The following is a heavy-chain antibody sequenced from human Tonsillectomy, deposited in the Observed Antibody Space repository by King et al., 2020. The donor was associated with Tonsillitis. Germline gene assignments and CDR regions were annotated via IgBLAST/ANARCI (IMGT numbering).Heavy chain of an antibody. D-gene: IGHD3-10*01. J-gene: IGHJ4*02. CDR3: GRFFAGGY. CDR1: GFTFSDHH. CDR2: IRNKAESYGT. Sequence: VQLVESGGGLVQPGGSLRLSCVVSGFTFSDHHMDWVRQAPGKGLEWVGRIRNKAESYGTGYAASVKGRFTISRDDSRNSLYLQMNRLKAEDTALYYCGRFFAGGYWGQGTLVTVSS. V-gene: IGHV3-72*01.